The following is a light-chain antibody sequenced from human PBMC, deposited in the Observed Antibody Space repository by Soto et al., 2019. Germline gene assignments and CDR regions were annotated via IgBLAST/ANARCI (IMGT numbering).Light chain of an antibody. CDR1: QSISSY. J-gene: IGKJ1*01. V-gene: IGKV1-39*01. Sequence: DIQMTQCPSSLSASVGDRVAITCRASQSISSYLNWYQQKPGKAPKLLIYAASSLQSGVPSRFSGSGSGTDFTLTISSLQPEYFATYSCQQSYNSPQTFGRGTKVDIK. CDR3: QQSYNSPQT. CDR2: AAS.